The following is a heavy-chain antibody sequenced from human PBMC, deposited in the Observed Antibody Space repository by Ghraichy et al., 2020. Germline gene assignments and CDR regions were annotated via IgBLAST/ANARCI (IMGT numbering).Heavy chain of an antibody. CDR3: AKVGVVTEYYFDY. V-gene: IGHV3-23*01. D-gene: IGHD3-3*01. Sequence: GESLNISCAASGFTFSSYAMSWVRQAPGKGLEWVSSISGSGGTTYYTDSVKGRFTISRDNSKNTLYLQMYSLRAKDTAVYYCAKVGVVTEYYFDYWGQGTLVTVSS. CDR2: ISGSGGTT. CDR1: GFTFSSYA. J-gene: IGHJ4*02.